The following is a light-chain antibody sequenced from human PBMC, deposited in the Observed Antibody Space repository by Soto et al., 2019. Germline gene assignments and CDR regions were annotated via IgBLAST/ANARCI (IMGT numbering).Light chain of an antibody. V-gene: IGLV2-8*01. CDR1: SRDVGSYNY. CDR2: EVT. CDR3: SSYAGSSNVV. Sequence: QSVLTQPPSASGSHGQSVTFSCTGTSRDVGSYNYVSWYQQHPGKAPKLLIYEVTKRPSGVPDRFSGSKSGNTASLTVSGLQAEDEADYFCSSYAGSSNVVFGGGTQLTVL. J-gene: IGLJ3*02.